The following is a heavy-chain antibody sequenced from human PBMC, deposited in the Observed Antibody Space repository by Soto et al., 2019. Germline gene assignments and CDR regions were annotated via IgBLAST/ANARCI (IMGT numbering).Heavy chain of an antibody. Sequence: SETLSLTCTVSGGSISSYYWSWIRQPPGKGLEWIGYIYYSGSTNYNPSLKSRVTISVDTSKNQFSLKLSSVTAADTAVYYCARHTSGWDENDAFDIWGQGTMVTVSS. V-gene: IGHV4-59*08. CDR1: GGSISSYY. CDR2: IYYSGST. CDR3: ARHTSGWDENDAFDI. D-gene: IGHD6-19*01. J-gene: IGHJ3*02.